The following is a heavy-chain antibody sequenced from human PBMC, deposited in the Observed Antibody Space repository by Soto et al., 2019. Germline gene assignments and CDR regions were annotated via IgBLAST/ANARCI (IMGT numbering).Heavy chain of an antibody. CDR3: AREDSIIIPAVSDF. V-gene: IGHV3-21*01. Sequence: PGGSLRLSRTVSGFAFNNYGINWVRQAPGKGLEWVSSISKSDYTYYSDSVKGRFAISRDNAKSSVSLQMNTLRVEDTAVYYCAREDSIIIPAVSDFWGQGTLVTVSS. CDR2: ISKSDYT. CDR1: GFAFNNYG. J-gene: IGHJ4*02. D-gene: IGHD2-2*01.